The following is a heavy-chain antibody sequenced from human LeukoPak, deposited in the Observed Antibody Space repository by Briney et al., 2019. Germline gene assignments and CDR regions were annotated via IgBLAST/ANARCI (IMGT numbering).Heavy chain of an antibody. V-gene: IGHV3-23*01. Sequence: GGSLRLXCAAPGFTFSSYAMSWVRRAPGKGLESVSAISGSGGSTYYADSVKGRFTISRDNSKNTLYLQMNSLRAEDTAVYYCAKDEGSSGYKDAFDIWGQGTMVTVSS. J-gene: IGHJ3*02. CDR3: AKDEGSSGYKDAFDI. D-gene: IGHD3-22*01. CDR1: GFTFSSYA. CDR2: ISGSGGST.